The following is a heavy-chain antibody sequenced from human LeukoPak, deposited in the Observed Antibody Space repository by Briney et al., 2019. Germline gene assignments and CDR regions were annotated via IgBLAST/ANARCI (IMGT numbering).Heavy chain of an antibody. J-gene: IGHJ6*03. D-gene: IGHD3-10*01. CDR2: ISSSSSYI. CDR3: ARVWQYYYGSYYYMDV. Sequence: KTGGSLRLSCAASGFTFSSYSMNWVRQAPGKGLEWVSSISSSSSYIYYADSVKGRFTISRENAKNSLYLQMNSLRAEDTAVYYCARVWQYYYGSYYYMDVWGKGTTVTISS. CDR1: GFTFSSYS. V-gene: IGHV3-21*01.